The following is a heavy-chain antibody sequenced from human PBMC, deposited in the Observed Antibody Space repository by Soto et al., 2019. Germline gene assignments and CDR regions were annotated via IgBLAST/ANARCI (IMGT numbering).Heavy chain of an antibody. V-gene: IGHV1-3*01. CDR2: INAGNGNT. Sequence: ASVKVSCKASGYTFTSYAMHWVRQAPGQRLEWMGWINAGNGNTKYSQKFQGRVTITRDTSASTAYMELSSLGSEDTAVYYCARKAYSSSSGDYWGQGTLVTVSS. D-gene: IGHD6-6*01. CDR3: ARKAYSSSSGDY. CDR1: GYTFTSYA. J-gene: IGHJ4*02.